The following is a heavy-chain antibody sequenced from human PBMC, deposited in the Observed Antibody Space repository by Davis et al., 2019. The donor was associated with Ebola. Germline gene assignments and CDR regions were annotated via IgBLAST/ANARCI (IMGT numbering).Heavy chain of an antibody. CDR1: ELTVSSNY. V-gene: IGHV3-53*01. CDR2: IYGGGNT. D-gene: IGHD4/OR15-4a*01. J-gene: IGHJ2*01. Sequence: GESLKISCAAFELTVSSNYMSWVRQAPGKGLEWVSVIYGGGNTYYADSVKGRFTISRDNSKNTVYLQMNSLRVEDTAVYYCAKDKTMATQYWYFDLWGRGTLVTVSS. CDR3: AKDKTMATQYWYFDL.